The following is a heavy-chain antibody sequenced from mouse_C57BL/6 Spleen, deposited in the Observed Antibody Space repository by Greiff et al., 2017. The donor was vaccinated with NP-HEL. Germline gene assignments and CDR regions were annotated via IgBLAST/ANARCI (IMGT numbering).Heavy chain of an antibody. Sequence: VQLKQSGPGLVQPSQSLSITCTVSGFSLTSYGVHWVRQSPGKGLEWLGVIWSGGSTDYNAAFISRLSISKDNSKSQVFFKMNSLQADDTAIYYCASLWFSPYWGQGTLVTVSA. D-gene: IGHD2-2*01. V-gene: IGHV2-2*01. CDR1: GFSLTSYG. CDR3: ASLWFSPY. J-gene: IGHJ3*01. CDR2: IWSGGST.